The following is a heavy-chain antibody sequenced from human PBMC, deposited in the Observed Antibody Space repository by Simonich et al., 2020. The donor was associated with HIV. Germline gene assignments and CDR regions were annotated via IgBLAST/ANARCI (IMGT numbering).Heavy chain of an antibody. J-gene: IGHJ4*02. CDR1: GGSFSDYY. D-gene: IGHD1-1*01. Sequence: QVQLQQWGAGLLKPSETLSLTCTVYGGSFSDYYWSWIRQPPGKGREWIGEISHKGKTNYNPARKSRVSISIDTSKNQFSLKRSSGTAADTAVYYCARGGGNPNYWGQGTLVTVSS. V-gene: IGHV4-34*01. CDR2: ISHKGKT. CDR3: ARGGGNPNY.